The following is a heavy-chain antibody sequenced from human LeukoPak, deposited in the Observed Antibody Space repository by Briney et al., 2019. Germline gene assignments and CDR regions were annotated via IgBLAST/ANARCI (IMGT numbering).Heavy chain of an antibody. Sequence: SETLSLTCAVYGGSFSGYYWSWIRQPPGKGLEWIGEINHSGSTNYNPSLKSRVTISVDTSKNQFSLKLSPVTAADTAVYYCARRKPLYYGSGSSAFDYWGQGTLATVSS. CDR3: ARRKPLYYGSGSSAFDY. J-gene: IGHJ4*02. D-gene: IGHD3-10*01. CDR2: INHSGST. CDR1: GGSFSGYY. V-gene: IGHV4-34*01.